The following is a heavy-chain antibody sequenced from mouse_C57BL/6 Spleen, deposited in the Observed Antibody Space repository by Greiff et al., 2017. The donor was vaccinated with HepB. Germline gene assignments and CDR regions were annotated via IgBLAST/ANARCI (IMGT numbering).Heavy chain of an antibody. CDR1: GYTFTSYW. D-gene: IGHD3-2*02. CDR2: IDPSDSYT. Sequence: VQLQQPGAELVMPGASVKLSCKASGYTFTSYWMHWVKQRPGQGLEWIGEIDPSDSYTNYNQKFKGKSTLTVDKSSSTAYMQLSSLTSEDSAVYYCARDPGLDAMDYWGQGTSVTVSS. CDR3: ARDPGLDAMDY. V-gene: IGHV1-69*01. J-gene: IGHJ4*01.